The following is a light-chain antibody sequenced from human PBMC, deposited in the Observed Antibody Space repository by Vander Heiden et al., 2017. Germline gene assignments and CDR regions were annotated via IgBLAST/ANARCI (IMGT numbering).Light chain of an antibody. V-gene: IGKV1-5*03. CDR2: KAS. Sequence: DIQMTQSPSTLSAPVGDRVIITCRASQSIGSWLAWYQQKPGKAPNLLIYKASSLEGGVPSRFSGSGSGTEFTLTISSLQPDDFATYYCQQYNSYSRTFGQGTKVEIK. CDR3: QQYNSYSRT. J-gene: IGKJ1*01. CDR1: QSIGSW.